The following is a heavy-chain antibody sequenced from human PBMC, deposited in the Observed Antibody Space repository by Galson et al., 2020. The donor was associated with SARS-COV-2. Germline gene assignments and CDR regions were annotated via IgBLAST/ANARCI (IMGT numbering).Heavy chain of an antibody. Sequence: LRLSCATSGFNFRSYSMNWVRQAPGKGREWLSYISSDSSSIYYADSVKGRFSISRDNAKNSLYLQMTSLRAEDTAVYYCARHYNDGSGYHLPRGFDLWGQGTMVTVSS. J-gene: IGHJ3*01. CDR3: ARHYNDGSGYHLPRGFDL. V-gene: IGHV3-48*01. CDR1: GFNFRSYS. CDR2: ISSDSSSI. D-gene: IGHD3-22*01.